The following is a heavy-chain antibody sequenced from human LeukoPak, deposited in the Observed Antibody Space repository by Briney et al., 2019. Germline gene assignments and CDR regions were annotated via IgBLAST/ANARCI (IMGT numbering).Heavy chain of an antibody. J-gene: IGHJ5*02. CDR3: LMFVSSGS. CDR2: INPDGTVK. V-gene: IGHV3-7*05. Sequence: GGSLRLSCTASRFTFSSNWMGWVRQAPGKGLEWVANINPDGTVKFYVGSVKGRFTISRDNAKNSLYLQMNSLGVEETAVYYCLMFVSSGSWGQGTLVTVSA. D-gene: IGHD3-10*01. CDR1: RFTFSSNW.